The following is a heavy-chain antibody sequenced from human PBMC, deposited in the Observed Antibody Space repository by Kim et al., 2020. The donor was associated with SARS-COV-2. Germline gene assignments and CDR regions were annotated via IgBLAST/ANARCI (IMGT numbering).Heavy chain of an antibody. J-gene: IGHJ4*02. CDR2: INTNTGNP. D-gene: IGHD2-15*01. Sequence: ASVKVSCKASGYTFTSYAMNWVRQAPGQGLEWMGWINTNTGNPTYAQGFTGRFVFSLDTSVSTAYLQISSLKAEDTAVYYCARDEEGYCSGGSCYRYYGDYVPFDYWGQGTLVTVSS. CDR1: GYTFTSYA. CDR3: ARDEEGYCSGGSCYRYYGDYVPFDY. V-gene: IGHV7-4-1*02.